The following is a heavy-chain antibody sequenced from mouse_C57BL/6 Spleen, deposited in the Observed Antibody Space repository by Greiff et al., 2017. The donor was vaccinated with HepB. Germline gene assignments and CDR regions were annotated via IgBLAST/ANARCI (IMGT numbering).Heavy chain of an antibody. CDR3: ARRTLYYFDY. CDR1: GYTFTSYW. J-gene: IGHJ2*01. Sequence: VQLQQPGAELVKPGASVKLSCKASGYTFTSYWMNWVKQRPGQGLEWIGMIHPNSGSTNYNEKFKSKATLTVDKSSSTAYMQLSSLTSEDSAVYYCARRTLYYFDYWGQGTTLTVSS. V-gene: IGHV1-64*01. CDR2: IHPNSGST.